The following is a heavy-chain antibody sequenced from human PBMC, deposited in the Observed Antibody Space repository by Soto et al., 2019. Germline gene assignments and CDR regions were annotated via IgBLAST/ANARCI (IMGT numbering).Heavy chain of an antibody. CDR2: TRNKANSYTT. Sequence: GGSLRLSCAASGFTFSDHYMDWVRQAPGKGLEWVGRTRNKANSYTTEYAASVKGRFTISRDDSKNSLYLQMNSLKTEDTAVYYCASRYGSASSCTIQFGYWRKGPLVSVSS. CDR3: ASRYGSASSCTIQFGY. V-gene: IGHV3-72*01. D-gene: IGHD2-15*01. J-gene: IGHJ4*02. CDR1: GFTFSDHY.